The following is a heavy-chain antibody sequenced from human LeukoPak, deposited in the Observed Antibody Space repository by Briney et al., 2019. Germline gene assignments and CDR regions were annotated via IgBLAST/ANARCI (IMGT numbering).Heavy chain of an antibody. CDR2: IIPIFGTA. Sequence: ASVKVSCKASGGTFSSYAISWVRQAPGQGLEWMGGIIPIFGTANYAQKFQGRVTITTDESTSTAYMELSSLRSEDTAVYYCARDGSGSYPPEYAFDIWGQGTMVTVSS. D-gene: IGHD1-26*01. V-gene: IGHV1-69*05. CDR3: ARDGSGSYPPEYAFDI. J-gene: IGHJ3*02. CDR1: GGTFSSYA.